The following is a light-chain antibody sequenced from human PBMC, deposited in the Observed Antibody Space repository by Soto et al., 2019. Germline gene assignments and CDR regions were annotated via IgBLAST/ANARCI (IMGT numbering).Light chain of an antibody. Sequence: QSVLTQPPSASGSPGQSVTISCTGTDVGTYNFVSWYQQHPGKAPKLIIFEVSNRPSGISDRFSGFKSANTAYLTISGVQPEDEADYHCSSYTTIKTVVFGGGTKLTVL. CDR2: EVS. CDR1: DVGTYNF. CDR3: SSYTTIKTVV. V-gene: IGLV2-14*01. J-gene: IGLJ2*01.